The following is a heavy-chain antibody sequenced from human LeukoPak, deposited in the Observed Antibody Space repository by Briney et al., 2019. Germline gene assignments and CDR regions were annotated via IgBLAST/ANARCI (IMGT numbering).Heavy chain of an antibody. J-gene: IGHJ4*02. Sequence: PGGSLRLSCAASGGTIGDYGMSWVRQAPGKGLEWVSGINWAGTNTFYAESVEGRFTISRDTAENSLFLQMNSLRDDDTAFYYCVKDVSSNWYSFDHWGQGTLVTVS. D-gene: IGHD1-1*01. V-gene: IGHV3-20*04. CDR3: VKDVSSNWYSFDH. CDR1: GGTIGDYG. CDR2: INWAGTNT.